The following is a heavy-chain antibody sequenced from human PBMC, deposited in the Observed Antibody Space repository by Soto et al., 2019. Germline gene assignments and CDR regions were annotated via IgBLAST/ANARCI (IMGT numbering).Heavy chain of an antibody. Sequence: QVQLVESGGGVVLPGRSLRLSCVASGFTFSSYIMHWVRQAPGKGLEWVAVISYDGNNKDYADSVKGRFTISRDNSKNTLYLQLSSLRAEDTAVYYCAGGDNYYGMGVWGQGTTVTVS. V-gene: IGHV3-30-3*01. CDR2: ISYDGNNK. D-gene: IGHD2-15*01. CDR1: GFTFSSYI. J-gene: IGHJ6*02. CDR3: AGGDNYYGMGV.